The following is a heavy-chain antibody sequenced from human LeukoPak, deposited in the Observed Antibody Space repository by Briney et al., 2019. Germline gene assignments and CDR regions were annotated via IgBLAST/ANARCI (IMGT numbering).Heavy chain of an antibody. V-gene: IGHV3-7*01. CDR3: ARGVPYDSWSGPHYSDY. J-gene: IGHJ4*02. CDR1: RFTLSTYW. D-gene: IGHD3-3*01. Sequence: PGGSLRLSCAASRFTLSTYWMSWVRQAPGKGLEWVAYIKQDGSQEYYVDSVKGRFTISRDSAKNSLYLQMNSLRAEDTAVYYCARGVPYDSWSGPHYSDYWGQGTLVTVSS. CDR2: IKQDGSQE.